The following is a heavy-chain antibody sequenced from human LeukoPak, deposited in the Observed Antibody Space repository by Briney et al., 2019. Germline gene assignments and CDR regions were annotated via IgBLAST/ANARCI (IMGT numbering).Heavy chain of an antibody. CDR3: ARVRDVDTTMVALDY. CDR2: IKQDGSEK. CDR1: GFTFSSYA. J-gene: IGHJ4*02. V-gene: IGHV3-7*01. D-gene: IGHD5-18*01. Sequence: GGSLRLSCAASGFTFSSYAMSWVRQAPGKGLEWVANIKQDGSEKNYVDSVKGRFTISRDNAKNSLYLQMNSLRAEDTAVYYCARVRDVDTTMVALDYWGQGTLVTVSS.